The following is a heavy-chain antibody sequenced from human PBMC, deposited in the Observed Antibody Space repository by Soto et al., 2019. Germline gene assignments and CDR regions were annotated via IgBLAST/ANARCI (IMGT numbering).Heavy chain of an antibody. CDR3: TKEGRVAEMDV. CDR1: GFTFSSYA. V-gene: IGHV3-30*18. J-gene: IGHJ6*02. Sequence: GGSLRLSCAASGFTFSSYAMSWVRQAPGKGLEWVAVISYDGSNKYYADSVKGRFTISRDNSKNTLYLQMNSLRAEDTAVYYCTKEGRVAEMDVWGQGTTVTVSS. D-gene: IGHD2-15*01. CDR2: ISYDGSNK.